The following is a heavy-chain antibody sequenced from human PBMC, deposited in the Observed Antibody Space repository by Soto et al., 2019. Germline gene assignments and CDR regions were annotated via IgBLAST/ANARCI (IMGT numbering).Heavy chain of an antibody. D-gene: IGHD3-10*01. J-gene: IGHJ4*02. CDR1: GGSISSGGYS. V-gene: IGHV4-30-2*01. Sequence: QLQLQESGSGLVKPSQTLSLTCAVSGGSISSGGYSWSWIRQPPGKGLEWIGYIYHSGSTYYNPSLKSRVTISVDRSKNQFSLKLSSVTAADTAVYYCARSARGHHYWGQGTLVTVSS. CDR3: ARSARGHHY. CDR2: IYHSGST.